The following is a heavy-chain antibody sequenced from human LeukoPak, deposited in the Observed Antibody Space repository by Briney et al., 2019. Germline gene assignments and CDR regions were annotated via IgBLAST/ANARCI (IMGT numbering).Heavy chain of an antibody. J-gene: IGHJ4*02. D-gene: IGHD3-16*02. V-gene: IGHV1-69*01. CDR3: ARATWVIPTATACFDY. Sequence: FQGRVTITADDSTNTAYMELSSLRSGDTAVYYCARATWVIPTATACFDYWGQGTLVTVSS.